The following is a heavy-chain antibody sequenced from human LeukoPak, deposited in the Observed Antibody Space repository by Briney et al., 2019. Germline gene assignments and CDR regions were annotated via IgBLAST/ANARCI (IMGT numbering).Heavy chain of an antibody. J-gene: IGHJ4*02. Sequence: HPGRSLRLSRAASGFTFSNYGMHWVRQAPGKGLEWVAVIWYDGTNKYYADSVKGRFTISRDNFKSTLYLQMNSLRAEDTAVYYCARWYYYESRGYLDYWGQGTLVTVSS. CDR1: GFTFSNYG. D-gene: IGHD3-22*01. CDR2: IWYDGTNK. V-gene: IGHV3-33*01. CDR3: ARWYYYESRGYLDY.